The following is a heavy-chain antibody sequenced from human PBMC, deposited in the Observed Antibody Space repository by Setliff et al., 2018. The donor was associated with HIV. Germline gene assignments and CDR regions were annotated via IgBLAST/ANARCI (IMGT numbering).Heavy chain of an antibody. D-gene: IGHD3-10*01. CDR2: IYTSGST. CDR1: SGSISSGSYY. J-gene: IGHJ3*02. Sequence: SETLSLTCTVSSGSISSGSYYWSWIRQPAGKGLQWIGRIYTSGSTNYNPSLKSRVTISVDTSKNQFSLKLNSVTAADTAVYCCARIIMPRGGAFDIWGQGTMVTVSS. V-gene: IGHV4-61*02. CDR3: ARIIMPRGGAFDI.